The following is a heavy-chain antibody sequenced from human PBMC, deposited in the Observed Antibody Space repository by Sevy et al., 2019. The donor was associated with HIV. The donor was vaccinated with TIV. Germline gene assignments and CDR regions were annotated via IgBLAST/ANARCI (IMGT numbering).Heavy chain of an antibody. J-gene: IGHJ5*02. D-gene: IGHD4-4*01. Sequence: GGSLRLSCAASGFTFNFHGMHWVRQAPGKGLEWVAFIWHDGSNKYMADSVKGRFTISRDNSKNTLFLQMNSLTVEDTAVYYCARETDNSTRWLDPWGQGTLVTVSS. CDR3: ARETDNSTRWLDP. V-gene: IGHV3-30*02. CDR1: GFTFNFHG. CDR2: IWHDGSNK.